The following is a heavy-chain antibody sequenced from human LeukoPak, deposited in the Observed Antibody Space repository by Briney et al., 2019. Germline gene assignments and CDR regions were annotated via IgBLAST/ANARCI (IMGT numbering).Heavy chain of an antibody. Sequence: PGGSLRLSCAASGFTFSSYSMNWVRQAPGKGLEWVSYISSSSSTICYADSVKGRFTISRDNAKNSLYLQMNSLRAEDTAVYYCATWSIRRVPAAMPYNWFDPWGQGTLVTVSS. CDR1: GFTFSSYS. CDR2: ISSSSSTI. CDR3: ATWSIRRVPAAMPYNWFDP. J-gene: IGHJ5*02. V-gene: IGHV3-48*01. D-gene: IGHD2-2*01.